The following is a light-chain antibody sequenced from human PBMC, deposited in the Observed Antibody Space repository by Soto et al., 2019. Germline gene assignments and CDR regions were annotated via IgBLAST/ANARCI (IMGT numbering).Light chain of an antibody. Sequence: DVRMTQSPSSLSASVGDSVTITCRASQSISTYLNWYQQKPGRAPKVVIYAASNLQSGVPSRFSGSGSGTDVTLTIRGLQPGDSATYFCQQSFGITWTFGQGTKVEIK. CDR3: QQSFGITWT. CDR1: QSISTY. CDR2: AAS. V-gene: IGKV1-39*01. J-gene: IGKJ1*01.